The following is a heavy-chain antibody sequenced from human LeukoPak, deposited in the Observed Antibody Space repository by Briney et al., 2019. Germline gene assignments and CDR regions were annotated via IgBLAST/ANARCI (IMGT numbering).Heavy chain of an antibody. Sequence: PGGSLRLSCAASGFSFSIYSMNWVRQAPGKGLEWVSSISSSSSYIYYADSVKGRFTISRDNAKNSLYLQMSSLRAEDTAVYYCARGDRLGYCTNGVCYPTDYWGQGTLVTVSS. CDR3: ARGDRLGYCTNGVCYPTDY. J-gene: IGHJ4*02. CDR1: GFSFSIYS. D-gene: IGHD2-8*01. V-gene: IGHV3-21*01. CDR2: ISSSSSYI.